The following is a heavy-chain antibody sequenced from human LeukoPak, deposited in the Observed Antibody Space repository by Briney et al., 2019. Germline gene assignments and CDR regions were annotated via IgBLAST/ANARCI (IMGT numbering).Heavy chain of an antibody. CDR3: TKDATPYTYVEFDY. V-gene: IGHV3-43*02. CDR1: GFTFEDYA. D-gene: IGHD5-18*01. CDR2: ISGDGATT. J-gene: IGHJ4*02. Sequence: GGSLRLSCAASGFTFEDYALHWVRQAPGKGLEWVSLISGDGATTFYGDSVKGRFTISRDNSKNSLYLQMNSLRPEDSALYYCTKDATPYTYVEFDYWGQGTLVTVSS.